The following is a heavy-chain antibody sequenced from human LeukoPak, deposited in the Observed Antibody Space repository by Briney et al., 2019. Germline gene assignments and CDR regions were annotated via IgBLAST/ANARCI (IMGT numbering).Heavy chain of an antibody. Sequence: PSETLSLTCAVYGGSFSGYYWSWIRQPPGKGLEWIGEINHSGSTNYNPSLKSRVTISVDTSKNQFSLKLSSVTAADTALYYCARGSYGYSSGWYNYWGQGTLVTVSS. CDR2: INHSGST. V-gene: IGHV4-34*01. J-gene: IGHJ4*02. CDR1: GGSFSGYY. CDR3: ARGSYGYSSGWYNY. D-gene: IGHD6-19*01.